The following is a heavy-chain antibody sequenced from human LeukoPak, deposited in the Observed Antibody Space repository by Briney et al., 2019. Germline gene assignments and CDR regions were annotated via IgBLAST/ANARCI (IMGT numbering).Heavy chain of an antibody. V-gene: IGHV4-34*01. CDR2: INLGGST. D-gene: IGHD6-19*01. CDR3: ARGGSSGWSRDYFDY. CDR1: GGSFSTYY. Sequence: SETLSLTCAVYGGSFSTYYWSWIRQLPGKGLEWIGEINLGGSTNYNPSLKSRVTISVDTSRTQFSLKMTSVSAADTAVYYCARGGSSGWSRDYFDYWGQGTLVTVSS. J-gene: IGHJ4*02.